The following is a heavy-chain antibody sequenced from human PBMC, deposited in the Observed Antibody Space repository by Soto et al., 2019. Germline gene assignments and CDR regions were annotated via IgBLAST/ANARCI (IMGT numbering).Heavy chain of an antibody. J-gene: IGHJ6*02. Sequence: QAVGSLRLSCAASGFTFSSYAMSWVRQAPGKGLEWVSAISGSGGSTYYADSVKGRFTISRDNSKNTLYLQMNSLRAEDTAVYYCAKDPVRGYDWAHYYYYGMDVWGQGTTVTVSS. V-gene: IGHV3-23*01. D-gene: IGHD5-12*01. CDR1: GFTFSSYA. CDR3: AKDPVRGYDWAHYYYYGMDV. CDR2: ISGSGGST.